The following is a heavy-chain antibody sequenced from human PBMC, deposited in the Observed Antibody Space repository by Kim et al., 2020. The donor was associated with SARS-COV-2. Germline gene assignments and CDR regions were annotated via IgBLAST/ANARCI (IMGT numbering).Heavy chain of an antibody. J-gene: IGHJ6*03. D-gene: IGHD6-19*01. CDR1: GGSFSGYY. CDR2: INHSGST. Sequence: SETLSLTCAVYGGSFSGYYWSWIRQPPGKGLEWIGEINHSGSTNYNQSLKSRVTISVDTSKNQFSLKLSSVTAADTAVYYCARGTRQWLVLRTYRWYYM. V-gene: IGHV4-34*01. CDR3: ARGTRQWLVLRTYRWYYM.